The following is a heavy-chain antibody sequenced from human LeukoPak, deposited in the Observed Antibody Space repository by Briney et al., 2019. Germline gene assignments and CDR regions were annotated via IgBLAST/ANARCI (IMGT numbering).Heavy chain of an antibody. CDR3: ARHLPATDYYDHSDAFDI. V-gene: IGHV4-59*08. J-gene: IGHJ3*02. CDR1: GGSISSYY. D-gene: IGHD3-22*01. Sequence: PSETLSLTCTVSGGSISSYYWSWIRQPPGKGLEWIGYIYYSGSTNYNPSLKSRVTISVDTSKNQFSLKLSSVTAADTAVYYCARHLPATDYYDHSDAFDIWGQGTMVTVSS. CDR2: IYYSGST.